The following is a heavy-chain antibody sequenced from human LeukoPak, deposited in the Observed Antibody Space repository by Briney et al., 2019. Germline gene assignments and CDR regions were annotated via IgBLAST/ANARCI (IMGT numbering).Heavy chain of an antibody. CDR1: GYTFTSYY. CDR3: ARDGGRVLRYFDWSPHWYFDL. J-gene: IGHJ2*01. V-gene: IGHV1-46*01. D-gene: IGHD3-9*01. Sequence: VASVKVSCKASGYTFTSYYMHWVRQAPGQGLEWMGIINPSGGSTSYAQKFQGRVTMTRDTSTSTVYMELSSLRSEDTAVYYCARDGGRVLRYFDWSPHWYFDLWGRGTLVTVSS. CDR2: INPSGGST.